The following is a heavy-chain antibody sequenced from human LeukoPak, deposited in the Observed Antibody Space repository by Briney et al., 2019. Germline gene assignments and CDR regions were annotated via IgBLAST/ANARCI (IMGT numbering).Heavy chain of an antibody. J-gene: IGHJ5*02. CDR3: ARRRGYTQFGP. V-gene: IGHV3-11*01. Sequence: GGSLGLSWAASEFTFRDYYRSGIRQAPGKGRGGVSYISSSGSTIYYADSVKGRFTISRDNAKNSLYLQMNSLRAEDTAVYYCARRRGYTQFGPWGQGTLVTVSS. D-gene: IGHD6-13*01. CDR1: EFTFRDYY. CDR2: ISSSGSTI.